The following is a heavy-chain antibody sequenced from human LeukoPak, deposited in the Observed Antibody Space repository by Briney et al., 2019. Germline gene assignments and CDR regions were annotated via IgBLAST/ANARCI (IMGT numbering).Heavy chain of an antibody. J-gene: IGHJ4*02. CDR3: AKGDGYYPSYFDY. CDR1: GFTFSSYA. V-gene: IGHV3-23*01. Sequence: GGSLRLSCAASGFTFSSYAMSWVRQAPGKGLDWVSAISGSGGSASYADSVKGGFTICRGNSKNSLYLQMNSLRAEDTAVYYCAKGDGYYPSYFDYWAQVTLVTVSS. CDR2: ISGSGGSA. D-gene: IGHD3-3*01.